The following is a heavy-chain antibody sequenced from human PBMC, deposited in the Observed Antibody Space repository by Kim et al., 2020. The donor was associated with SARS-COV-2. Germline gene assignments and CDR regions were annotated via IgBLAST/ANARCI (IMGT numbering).Heavy chain of an antibody. J-gene: IGHJ4*02. CDR2: ISYDGSNK. Sequence: GGSLRLSCAASGFTFSSYGMHWVRQAPGKGLEWVAVISYDGSNKYYADSVKGRFTISRDNSKNTLYLQMNSLRAEDTAVYYCARDSNFAMTTVTTLDYWGQGTLVTVSS. D-gene: IGHD4-17*01. CDR3: ARDSNFAMTTVTTLDY. CDR1: GFTFSSYG. V-gene: IGHV3-33*05.